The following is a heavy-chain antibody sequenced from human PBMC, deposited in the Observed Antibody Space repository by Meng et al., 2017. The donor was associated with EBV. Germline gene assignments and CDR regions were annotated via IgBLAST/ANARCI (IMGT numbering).Heavy chain of an antibody. Sequence: QGQLVQSVAEGRKPGSSVTVSCKTSGAPFRYYAISWVRQAPGQGLEWLGGFLPRLGAPNYAQKFHGRVKITADESTSTHYMDLSSLRSEDTAIYYCASESGRGYTPDYWGQGTLVTVSS. CDR2: FLPRLGAP. CDR3: ASESGRGYTPDY. D-gene: IGHD3-10*01. V-gene: IGHV1-69*01. J-gene: IGHJ4*02. CDR1: GAPFRYYA.